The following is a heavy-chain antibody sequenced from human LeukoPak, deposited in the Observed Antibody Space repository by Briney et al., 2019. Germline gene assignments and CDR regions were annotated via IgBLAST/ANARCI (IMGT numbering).Heavy chain of an antibody. V-gene: IGHV3-23*01. Sequence: GRSLRLSCAASGFTFSSYAMSWVRQAPGKGLEWVSHISGSATSTYYADSVKGRFTISRDNSKNTLFLQMNSLRAEDTAVYYCAKEINSNWNDWGQGTLVTVSS. CDR2: ISGSATST. D-gene: IGHD1-1*01. CDR3: AKEINSNWND. CDR1: GFTFSSYA. J-gene: IGHJ4*02.